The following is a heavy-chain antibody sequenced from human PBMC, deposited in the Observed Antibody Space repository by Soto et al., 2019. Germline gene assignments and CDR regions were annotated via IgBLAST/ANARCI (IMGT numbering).Heavy chain of an antibody. CDR2: INPNSGGT. D-gene: IGHD2-2*02. J-gene: IGHJ6*02. V-gene: IGHV1-2*02. CDR3: ARSLTEGYCTITGCYTRPLYGMDV. Sequence: ASVKVSCKASGYTFSGYYIHWLRQAPGQGLEWMGWINPNSGGTNYAQKFQGRVTVTRGTPTSTAYMELSRLTSDDTAVYYCARSLTEGYCTITGCYTRPLYGMDVWGQGTTVTVSS. CDR1: GYTFSGYY.